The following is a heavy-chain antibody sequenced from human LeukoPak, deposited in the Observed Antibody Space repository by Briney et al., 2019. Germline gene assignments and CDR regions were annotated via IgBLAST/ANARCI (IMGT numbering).Heavy chain of an antibody. CDR2: IYYSGNI. V-gene: IGHV4-59*01. Sequence: SKTLSLTCTVSGDSMKSYYWTWIRQTPGKGLEWIGHIYYSGNINYNPSLKSRLTISLDTSKSQFSLKLSSVTAADTAVYYCARGGYSYVNYFDYWGQGTLVTVSS. D-gene: IGHD5-18*01. CDR1: GDSMKSYY. J-gene: IGHJ4*02. CDR3: ARGGYSYVNYFDY.